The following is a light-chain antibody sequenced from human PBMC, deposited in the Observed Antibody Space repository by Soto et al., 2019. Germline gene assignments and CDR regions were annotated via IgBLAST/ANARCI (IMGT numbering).Light chain of an antibody. CDR2: DAS. Sequence: DIQMTQSPSPLSASVGDRVTITRRASQTIRTRLAWYQQKPGKAPKLLIYDASTLDSGVPSRFSGSGSETDFTLTISGLQPDDFSTYYCQQYTTFSRAFGQGTTVDI. CDR1: QTIRTR. V-gene: IGKV1-5*01. CDR3: QQYTTFSRA. J-gene: IGKJ1*01.